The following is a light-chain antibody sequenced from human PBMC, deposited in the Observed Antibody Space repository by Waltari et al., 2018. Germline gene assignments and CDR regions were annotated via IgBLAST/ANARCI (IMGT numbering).Light chain of an antibody. CDR1: QGINTA. J-gene: IGKJ2*01. CDR3: QQSYSTPYT. CDR2: DAS. Sequence: IQLTQSPSSLSASLGDRVTITCRASQGINTALAWYQQKPGKAPNLLIYDASNLESGVPARFSGSGSGTDFSLTISSLQPEDFATYYCQQSYSTPYTFGQGTKLEIK. V-gene: IGKV1-13*02.